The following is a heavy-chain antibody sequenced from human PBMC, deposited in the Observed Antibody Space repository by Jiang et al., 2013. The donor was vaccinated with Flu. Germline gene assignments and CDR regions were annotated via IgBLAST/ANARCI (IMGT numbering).Heavy chain of an antibody. CDR3: ARSPLGLRDFDY. D-gene: IGHD3-16*01. CDR1: GGSISNNAYY. V-gene: IGHV4-39*07. Sequence: KPSETLSLTCTVSGGSISNNAYYWGWIRQPPGKGLEWIGSIYHSETISYSGTTYYNPSLKSRVTISIDTSKNQFSLRLSSVTAADTAVYYCARSPLGLRDFDYWGQGTLVTVSS. CDR2: IYHSETISYSGTT. J-gene: IGHJ4*02.